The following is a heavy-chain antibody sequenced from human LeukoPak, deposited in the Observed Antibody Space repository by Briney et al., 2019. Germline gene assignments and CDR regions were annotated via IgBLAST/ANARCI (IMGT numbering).Heavy chain of an antibody. CDR2: IYYSGST. Sequence: SETLSLTCTVSGGSISSSSYYWGWIRQPPGKGLEWIGSIYYSGSTYYNPSLKSRVTISVDTSKNQFSLKLSSVTAADTAVYYCASPLDGYSAPYYFDYWGQGTLVTVSS. CDR3: ASPLDGYSAPYYFDY. J-gene: IGHJ4*02. V-gene: IGHV4-39*01. CDR1: GGSISSSSYY. D-gene: IGHD5-18*01.